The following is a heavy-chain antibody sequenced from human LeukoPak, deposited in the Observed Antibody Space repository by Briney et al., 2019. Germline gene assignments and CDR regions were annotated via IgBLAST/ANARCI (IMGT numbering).Heavy chain of an antibody. CDR2: ISSSGSTI. CDR1: GFTFSSYE. CDR3: ARSGRGYDDAFDI. D-gene: IGHD5-12*01. Sequence: GGFLRLSCAASGFTFSSYEMNWVRQAPGKGLEWVSYISSSGSTIYYADSVKGRFTISRDNAKNSLYLQMNSLRAEDTAVYHCARSGRGYDDAFDIWGQGTMVTVSS. J-gene: IGHJ3*02. V-gene: IGHV3-48*03.